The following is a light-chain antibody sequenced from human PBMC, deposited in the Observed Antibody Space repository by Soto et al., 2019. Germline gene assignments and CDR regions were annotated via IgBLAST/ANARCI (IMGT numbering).Light chain of an antibody. J-gene: IGLJ2*01. CDR3: SSHTNSMVV. CDR2: DVS. V-gene: IGLV2-14*01. CDR1: RSDVGGFKY. Sequence: QSALTQPASVSGSPGQSITISCTGNRSDVGGFKYVSWYQQHPGKAPKRMIYDVSNRPSGVSNRFSGSKSGNTASLSISGLQAEDEADYYCSSHTNSMVVFGGGTKLT.